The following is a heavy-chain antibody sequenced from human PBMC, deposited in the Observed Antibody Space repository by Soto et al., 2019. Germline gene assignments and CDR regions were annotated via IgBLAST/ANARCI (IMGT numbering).Heavy chain of an antibody. CDR1: GGSISSYY. D-gene: IGHD4-17*01. Sequence: QVQLQESGPGLVKPSEPLSLTCTVSGGSISSYYWSWIRQPPGKGLEWIGYIYYNVNTNYNPSLKSRVTISVDTSKNQFSLKLSSVTAADTAVYYCARHETLHGDYDYGGQGTLVTVSS. V-gene: IGHV4-59*08. CDR3: ARHETLHGDYDY. J-gene: IGHJ4*02. CDR2: IYYNVNT.